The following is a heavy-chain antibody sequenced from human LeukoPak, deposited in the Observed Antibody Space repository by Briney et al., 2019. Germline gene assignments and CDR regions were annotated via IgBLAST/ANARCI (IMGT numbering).Heavy chain of an antibody. Sequence: SETLSLTCGVYGGSFSGYYCSWIRQPPGKGLEWIGEINHSGSTDYNPSLKSRVTISVDTSKNQFSLKLSSVTAADTAVYYCARGRIQLWSTTGYYFDYWGQGTLVTVSS. D-gene: IGHD5-18*01. CDR3: ARGRIQLWSTTGYYFDY. J-gene: IGHJ4*02. V-gene: IGHV4-34*01. CDR2: INHSGST. CDR1: GGSFSGYY.